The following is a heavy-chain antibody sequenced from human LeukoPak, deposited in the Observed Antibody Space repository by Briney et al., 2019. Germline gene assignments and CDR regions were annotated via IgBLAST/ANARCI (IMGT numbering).Heavy chain of an antibody. CDR2: INTNTGNP. J-gene: IGHJ3*02. V-gene: IGHV7-4-1*02. CDR1: GYTFTSYA. CDR3: ATPSSSGSHPGAFDI. Sequence: ASVKVSCKASGYTFTSYAMNWVRQAPGQGLEWMGWINTNTGNPTYAQGFTGRFVFSLDTSVSSAYLQISSLKAEDTAVYYCATPSSSGSHPGAFDIWGQGTMVTVSS. D-gene: IGHD6-19*01.